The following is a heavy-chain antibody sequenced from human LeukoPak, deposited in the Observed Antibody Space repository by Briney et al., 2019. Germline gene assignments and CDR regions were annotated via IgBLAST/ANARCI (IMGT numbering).Heavy chain of an antibody. D-gene: IGHD3-16*01. V-gene: IGHV4-61*02. CDR1: GGSISSGSYY. CDR3: ARDGRLGELFWFDP. J-gene: IGHJ5*02. CDR2: IYTSGST. Sequence: SQTLSLTCTVSGGSISSGSYYWSWIRQPAGKGLEWIGRIYTSGSTNYNLSLKSRVTISVDTTKNQFSLKLSSVTAADTAVYYCARDGRLGELFWFDPWGQGTLVTVSS.